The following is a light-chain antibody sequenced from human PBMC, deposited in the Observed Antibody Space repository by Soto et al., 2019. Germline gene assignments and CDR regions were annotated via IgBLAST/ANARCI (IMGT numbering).Light chain of an antibody. J-gene: IGLJ1*01. Sequence: QSALTQPPSAYGSPEQSVTISCNGTSSDVGGDNYVSWYQQHPGKAPKLMIYEVSKRPSGVPDRFSGSKSGNTASLTVSGLQAEDEADYYCSSYAGSNNYVFGTGTKVTVL. CDR1: SSDVGGDNY. CDR3: SSYAGSNNYV. V-gene: IGLV2-8*01. CDR2: EVS.